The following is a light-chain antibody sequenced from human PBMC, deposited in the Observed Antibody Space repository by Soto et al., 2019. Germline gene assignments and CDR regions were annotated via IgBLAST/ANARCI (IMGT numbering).Light chain of an antibody. J-gene: IGKJ1*01. CDR3: QQYGSSPWT. CDR1: QSVSSSY. V-gene: IGKV3-20*01. CDR2: GAS. Sequence: DIVLTQSPVTLSLSPGESATVSCRPSQSVSSSYLAWYQQKPGQAPRLLIYGASSRATGIPDRFSGSGSGTDFTLTISRLEPEDFAVYYCQQYGSSPWTFGQGTKVDI.